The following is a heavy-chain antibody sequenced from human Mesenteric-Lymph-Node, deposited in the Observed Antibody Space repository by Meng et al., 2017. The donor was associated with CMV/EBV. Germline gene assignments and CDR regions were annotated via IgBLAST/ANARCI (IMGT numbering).Heavy chain of an antibody. J-gene: IGHJ4*02. V-gene: IGHV4-31*02. CDR2: ISYTGTT. CDR3: ATGSDFWSGSHPFDF. D-gene: IGHD3-3*01. CDR1: GASTRGSYY. Sequence: SGASTRGSYYWSWIRQHPGMGLEWIGYISYTGTTHYNPSLKSRVTISTDTSQSQFSLKLISVAAADTAVYYCATGSDFWSGSHPFDFWGQGTLVTGSS.